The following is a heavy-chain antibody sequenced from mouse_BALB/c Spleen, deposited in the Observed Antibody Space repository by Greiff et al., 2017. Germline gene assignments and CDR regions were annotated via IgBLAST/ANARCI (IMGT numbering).Heavy chain of an antibody. D-gene: IGHD2-13*01. Sequence: EVQLVESGGDLVKPGGSLKLSCAASGFTFSSYGMSWVRQTPDKRLEWVATISSGGSYTYYPDSVKGRFTISRDNAKNTLYLQMSSLKSEDTALYYCARHEVTRGYYAMDYWGQGTSVTVSS. CDR2: ISSGGSYT. J-gene: IGHJ4*01. CDR3: ARHEVTRGYYAMDY. V-gene: IGHV5-6*01. CDR1: GFTFSSYG.